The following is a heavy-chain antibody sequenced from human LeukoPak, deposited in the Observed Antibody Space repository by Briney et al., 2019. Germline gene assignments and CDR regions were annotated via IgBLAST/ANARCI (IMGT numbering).Heavy chain of an antibody. D-gene: IGHD3-10*01. J-gene: IGHJ6*03. V-gene: IGHV4-4*07. CDR1: GGSISSYY. CDR2: IYTSGST. Sequence: SETLSLTCTVSGGSISSYYWSWIRQPAGKGLEWIGRIYTSGSTNYNPSLKSRVTMSVDTSKNQFSLKVSPVTAADTAVYYCARVFDSGSQAYFYYMDVWGKGTTVTISS. CDR3: ARVFDSGSQAYFYYMDV.